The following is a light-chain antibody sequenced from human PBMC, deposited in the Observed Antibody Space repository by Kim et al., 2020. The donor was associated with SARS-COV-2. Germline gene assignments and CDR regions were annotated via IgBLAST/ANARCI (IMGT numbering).Light chain of an antibody. V-gene: IGLV6-57*04. CDR3: QSYDSSNQV. Sequence: NFMLTQPHSVSESPGQTVTISCTRSSGSIASNYVQWYQQRPGSAPTTVIYEDNQRPSGVPARFSGAIDSSSNSASLTFSGLKTEDEADYYCQSYDSSNQVFGGGTQLTVL. J-gene: IGLJ2*01. CDR1: SGSIASNY. CDR2: EDN.